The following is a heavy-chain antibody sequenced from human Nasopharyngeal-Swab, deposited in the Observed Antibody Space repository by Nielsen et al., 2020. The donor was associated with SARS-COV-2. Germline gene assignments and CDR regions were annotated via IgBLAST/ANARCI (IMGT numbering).Heavy chain of an antibody. V-gene: IGHV1-8*01. D-gene: IGHD6-19*01. CDR3: ARRVAGSRRAFDI. J-gene: IGHJ3*02. CDR2: MNPNSGNT. Sequence: WVRQAPGQGLERMGWMNPNSGNTGYAQKFQGRVTMTRNTSISTAHMELSSLRSEDTAVYYCARRVAGSRRAFDIWGQGTMVTVSS.